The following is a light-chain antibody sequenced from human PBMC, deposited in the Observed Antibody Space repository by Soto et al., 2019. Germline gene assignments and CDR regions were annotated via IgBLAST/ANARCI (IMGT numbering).Light chain of an antibody. Sequence: QSVLTQPASVSGSPGQSITISCSVTSSDVGGYNYVSWYQQYPGKAPKLIIYEVTNRPSGVSNRFSGSKSGNTASLTISGLQAEDEADYYCSSYTSSSTLYVFAAGTKVTV. CDR3: SSYTSSSTLYV. CDR2: EVT. CDR1: SSDVGGYNY. V-gene: IGLV2-14*01. J-gene: IGLJ1*01.